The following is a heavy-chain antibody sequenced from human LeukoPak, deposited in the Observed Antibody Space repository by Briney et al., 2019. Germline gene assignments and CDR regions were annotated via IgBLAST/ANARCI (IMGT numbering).Heavy chain of an antibody. D-gene: IGHD2-2*03. CDR1: GFTFSSYW. J-gene: IGHJ5*02. Sequence: GGSLRLSCAASGFTFSSYWMSWVRQAPGKGLEWVANIKQDGSEKYYVDSVKGRFTISRDNAKNSLYLQMNSLRAGDTAVYYCARVGIGNWFDPWGQGTLVTVSS. CDR3: ARVGIGNWFDP. CDR2: IKQDGSEK. V-gene: IGHV3-7*01.